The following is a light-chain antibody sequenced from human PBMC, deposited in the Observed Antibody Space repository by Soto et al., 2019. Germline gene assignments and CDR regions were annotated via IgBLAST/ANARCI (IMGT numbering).Light chain of an antibody. CDR1: SSDVGGYNY. J-gene: IGLJ2*01. Sequence: QSALTQPASVSGSPGQSITISCTGTSSDVGGYNYVSWYQQYPGKAPKLMIYDVSDWPSGVSNRFSGSKSGNTASLTISGLQAEDEADYYCSSYTSNFNLVFGGGTKLTVL. V-gene: IGLV2-14*01. CDR2: DVS. CDR3: SSYTSNFNLV.